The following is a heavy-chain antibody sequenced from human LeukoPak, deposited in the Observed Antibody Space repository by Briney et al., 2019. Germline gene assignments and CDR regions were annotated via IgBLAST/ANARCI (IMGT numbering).Heavy chain of an antibody. CDR1: GYTFTGYY. CDR2: INPNSGGT. CDR3: ARGRLVHVELGLRFDY. Sequence: ASVKVSCKASGYTFTGYYMHWVRQAPGQGLEWMGRINPNSGGTNYAQKFQGRVTMTRDTSISTAYMELSRLRSDDTAVYYCARGRLVHVELGLRFDYWGQGTLVTVSS. V-gene: IGHV1-2*06. D-gene: IGHD1-7*01. J-gene: IGHJ4*02.